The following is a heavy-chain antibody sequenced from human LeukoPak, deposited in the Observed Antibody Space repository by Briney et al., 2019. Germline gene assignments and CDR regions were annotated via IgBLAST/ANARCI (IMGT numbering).Heavy chain of an antibody. CDR1: GYTFTTYS. CDR3: VRHNHMDV. V-gene: IGHV1-46*01. J-gene: IGHJ6*02. Sequence: ASVKVSCKASGYTFTTYSIHWVRQVPGQGLEWMAIVNPSGGSTSYKQKFQGRVTMTRDTSTSTVYMELSSLRSEDTAVYYCVRHNHMDVWGQGTTVTVSS. CDR2: VNPSGGST.